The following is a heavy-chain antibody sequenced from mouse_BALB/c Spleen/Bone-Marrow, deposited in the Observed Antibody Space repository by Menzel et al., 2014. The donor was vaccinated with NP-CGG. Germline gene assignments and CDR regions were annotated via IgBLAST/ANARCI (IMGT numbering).Heavy chain of an antibody. CDR2: INPYNGAT. V-gene: IGHV1-26*01. J-gene: IGHJ2*01. CDR3: ARYDYYGSSFFDY. D-gene: IGHD1-1*01. CDR1: GYSFXGYY. Sequence: VQLQQSGPELVKPGASVKISCKASGYSFXGYYMHWVKQSHVKSLEWIGRINPYNGATSYNQNSKDKASLTVDKSSSTAYMELHSLTSEDSAVYYCARYDYYGSSFFDYWGQGTTLTVSS.